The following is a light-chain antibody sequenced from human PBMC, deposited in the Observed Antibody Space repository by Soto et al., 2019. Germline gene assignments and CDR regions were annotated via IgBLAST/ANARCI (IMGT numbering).Light chain of an antibody. Sequence: DIQMTQSPSSLSASVGDRVTITCRASESIARHLNWSQQKPGKAPKLLIYAASSLQNGVPSRFRGGGSGTDLTLTISNLQPEDCATYYCQQTYSTLSITFGQGTRLEIK. CDR3: QQTYSTLSIT. V-gene: IGKV1-39*01. J-gene: IGKJ5*01. CDR2: AAS. CDR1: ESIARH.